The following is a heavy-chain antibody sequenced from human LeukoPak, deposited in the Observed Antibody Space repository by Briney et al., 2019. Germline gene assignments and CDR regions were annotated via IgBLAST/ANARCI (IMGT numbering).Heavy chain of an antibody. J-gene: IGHJ4*02. CDR2: INHSGST. CDR3: ASSRRRYCSGGSCYRYFDY. V-gene: IGHV4-34*01. Sequence: PSETLSLTCAVYGGSFSGYYWSWIRQPPGKGLEWIGEINHSGSTNYNPSLKSRVTISVDTSKNQFSLKLSSVTAADTAVYYCASSRRRYCSGGSCYRYFDYWGQGTLVTVSS. D-gene: IGHD2-15*01. CDR1: GGSFSGYY.